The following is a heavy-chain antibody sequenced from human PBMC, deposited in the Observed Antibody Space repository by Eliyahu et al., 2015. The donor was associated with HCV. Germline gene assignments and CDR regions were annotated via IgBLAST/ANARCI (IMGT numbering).Heavy chain of an antibody. Sequence: QLQLQXSGPGLVKPSXTLSLXCTVSGXXXSSSXYYWGWIRQPPGKGLEWIGSIYYSGSTYYNPSXKSRVTISVDTSKNQFSLKLSSVTAADTAVYYCARHHGSGVSPLGDFDYWGQGTLVTVSS. D-gene: IGHD2-8*02. J-gene: IGHJ4*02. CDR1: GXXXSSSXYY. CDR2: IYYSGST. CDR3: ARHHGSGVSPLGDFDY. V-gene: IGHV4-39*01.